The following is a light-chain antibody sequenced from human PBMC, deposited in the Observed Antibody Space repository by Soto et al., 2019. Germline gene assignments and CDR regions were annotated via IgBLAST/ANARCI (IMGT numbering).Light chain of an antibody. Sequence: QSALNQAASVFGSPGQSITISCPRNSSDVGGYNYVSWYQQHPVKAPKLMIYDVTNRPSGVSDRFSGSKSGNTASLTISGLQAEYEADYYCSSYTSSSTPYVFGTGTKVTVL. V-gene: IGLV2-14*01. CDR1: SSDVGGYNY. J-gene: IGLJ1*01. CDR2: DVT. CDR3: SSYTSSSTPYV.